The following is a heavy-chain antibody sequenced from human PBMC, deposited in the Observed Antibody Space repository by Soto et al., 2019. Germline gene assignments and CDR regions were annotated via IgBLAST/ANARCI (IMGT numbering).Heavy chain of an antibody. V-gene: IGHV1-18*01. CDR3: ARDRTVAYYESTGGFGP. CDR1: GYTFSFFG. D-gene: IGHD3-3*01. J-gene: IGHJ5*02. Sequence: ASVKVSCKTSGYTFSFFGITWVRQAPGQGLEWMGWISTYNGHTNYAQNLQGRVTMTTDTSTSTAYMELRSLRSDDTAVYYCARDRTVAYYESTGGFGPWGQGTLVTVSS. CDR2: ISTYNGHT.